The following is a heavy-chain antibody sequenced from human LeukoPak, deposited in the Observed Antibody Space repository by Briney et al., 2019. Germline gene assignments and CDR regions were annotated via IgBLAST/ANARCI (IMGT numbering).Heavy chain of an antibody. Sequence: PGGSLRLSCVASRFTFSSFSVSWLRQAPGKGLEWVANIKQDGSEKYYVDSVKGRFTISRDSAKNSLYLQMNSLRAEDTAVYYCARSTITMVRGVIKTTTTWYSYYYMDVWGKGTTVTVSS. CDR1: RFTFSSFS. CDR2: IKQDGSEK. V-gene: IGHV3-7*01. CDR3: ARSTITMVRGVIKTTTTWYSYYYMDV. J-gene: IGHJ6*03. D-gene: IGHD3-10*01.